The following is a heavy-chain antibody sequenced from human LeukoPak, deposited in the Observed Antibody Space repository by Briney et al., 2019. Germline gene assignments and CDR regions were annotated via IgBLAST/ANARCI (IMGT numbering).Heavy chain of an antibody. D-gene: IGHD3-22*01. CDR2: ISGSGGST. CDR1: GFTFSTYA. J-gene: IGHJ4*02. V-gene: IGHV3-23*01. CDR3: AIAADYYDTSPADY. Sequence: GGSLRLSCAASGFTFSTYAMSWVRQAPGKGLEWVSAISGSGGSTYYADSVKGRFTISRDNSKNTLYLQMNSLRAEDTAVYYCAIAADYYDTSPADYWGQGTLVTVSS.